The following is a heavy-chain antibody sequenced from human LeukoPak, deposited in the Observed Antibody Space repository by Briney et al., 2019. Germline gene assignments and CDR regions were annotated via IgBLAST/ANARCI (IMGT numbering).Heavy chain of an antibody. CDR3: ARGKYYYDSSGYYFIDY. CDR1: GGSISSYY. Sequence: SETLSLTCTVSGGSISSYYWSWIRQPPGKRLEWIGYIYYSGSTNYNPSLKSRVTISVDTSKYQFSLKLSSVTAADTAVYYCARGKYYYDSSGYYFIDYWGQGTLVTVSS. D-gene: IGHD3-22*01. J-gene: IGHJ4*02. CDR2: IYYSGST. V-gene: IGHV4-59*01.